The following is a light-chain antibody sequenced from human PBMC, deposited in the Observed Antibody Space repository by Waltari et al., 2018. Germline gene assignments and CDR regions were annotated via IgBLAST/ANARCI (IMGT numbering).Light chain of an antibody. CDR2: DAS. V-gene: IGKV3-11*01. Sequence: EIVLTQSPATLSLSPGERATLSCRASQSVGSYLAWYQQKPGQAPRLVIYDASNRATGIPARFSGSWSGTEFTLTISSLEPEDFAVYYCQRRNNWPPWGVTFGGGTKVEIK. J-gene: IGKJ4*01. CDR1: QSVGSY. CDR3: QRRNNWPPWGVT.